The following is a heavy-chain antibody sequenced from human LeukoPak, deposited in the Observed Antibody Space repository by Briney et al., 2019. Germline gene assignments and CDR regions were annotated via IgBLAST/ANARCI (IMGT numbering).Heavy chain of an antibody. D-gene: IGHD2-15*01. CDR2: ISWNSGSI. CDR3: AKDMGGGPYCSGGSCYGYSDAFDI. CDR1: GFTFDDYA. J-gene: IGHJ3*02. Sequence: PGRSLRLSCAASGFTFDDYAMHWVRQAPGKGLEWVSGISWNSGSIGYADSVKGRFTISRDNAKNSLYLQMNSLRAEDTALYYCAKDMGGGPYCSGGSCYGYSDAFDIWGPGTMVTVSS. V-gene: IGHV3-9*01.